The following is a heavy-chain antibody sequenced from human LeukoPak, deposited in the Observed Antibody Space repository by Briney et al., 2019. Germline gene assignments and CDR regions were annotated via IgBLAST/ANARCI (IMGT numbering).Heavy chain of an antibody. V-gene: IGHV1-24*01. Sequence: GASVKVSCKVSGYTLTELSMHWVRQAPGKGLEWMGGFDSENGETIYAQKFQGRVTMTEDTSTDTAYMELSSLRSEDTALYYCTSLLADLQGYYFDYWGQGTLVTVSS. CDR1: GYTLTELS. J-gene: IGHJ4*02. CDR2: FDSENGET. CDR3: TSLLADLQGYYFDY. D-gene: IGHD6-19*01.